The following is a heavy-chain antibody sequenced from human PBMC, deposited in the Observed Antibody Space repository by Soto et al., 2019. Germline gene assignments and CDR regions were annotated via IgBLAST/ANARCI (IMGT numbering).Heavy chain of an antibody. D-gene: IGHD3-3*02. CDR3: ARQGPHLGLDY. V-gene: IGHV2-5*02. CDR1: GFSLSTRGEA. CDR2: IYWDDDK. Sequence: QITLKESGPTLVKPTQPLTLTCTFSGFSLSTRGEAVDWVRQPPGKALEWLALIYWDDDKRPSPSLRSRLTITKDTSNNQVFLTMTNMDPVDTATYYCARQGPHLGLDYGGQGSLVTVSS. J-gene: IGHJ4*02.